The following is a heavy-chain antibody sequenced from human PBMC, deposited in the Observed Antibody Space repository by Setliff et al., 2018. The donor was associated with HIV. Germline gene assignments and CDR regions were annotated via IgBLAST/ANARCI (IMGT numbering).Heavy chain of an antibody. Sequence: SETLSLTCTVSGGSISSSSYYWGWIRQPPGKGLEWIGTIYYSGSAYYNPSLKSRVTISVDTSKNQFSLKLTSVTAADTAVYYCARDGEYQVLHYYYTGMDVWGQGTTVTVSS. CDR3: ARDGEYQVLHYYYTGMDV. CDR2: IYYSGSA. CDR1: GGSISSSSYY. J-gene: IGHJ6*02. D-gene: IGHD2-2*01. V-gene: IGHV4-39*07.